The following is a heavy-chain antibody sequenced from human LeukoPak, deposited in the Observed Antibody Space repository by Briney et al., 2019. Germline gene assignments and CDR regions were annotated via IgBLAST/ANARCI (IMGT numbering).Heavy chain of an antibody. CDR2: IYTSGST. Sequence: SETLSLTCTVSGGSLSSYYWSWIRQPAGKGLEWIGRIYTSGSTNYHPSLKSRVTMSVDTSKNQFSLKLSSVTAADTAVYYCGGGEVPNAFDIWGQGTMVTVSS. CDR3: GGGEVPNAFDI. D-gene: IGHD2-21*01. CDR1: GGSLSSYY. J-gene: IGHJ3*02. V-gene: IGHV4-4*07.